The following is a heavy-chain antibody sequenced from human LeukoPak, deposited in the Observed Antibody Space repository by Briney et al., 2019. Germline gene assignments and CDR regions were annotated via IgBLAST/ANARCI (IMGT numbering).Heavy chain of an antibody. J-gene: IGHJ6*04. V-gene: IGHV3-48*04. Sequence: GRSLRLSCAASGFTFSSYGMHWVRQAPGKGLEWVSYISSSGSTIYYADSVKGRFTISRDNAKNSLYLQMNSLRAEDTAVYYCAELGITMIGGVWGKGTTVTISS. CDR3: AELGITMIGGV. CDR1: GFTFSSYG. D-gene: IGHD3-10*02. CDR2: ISSSGSTI.